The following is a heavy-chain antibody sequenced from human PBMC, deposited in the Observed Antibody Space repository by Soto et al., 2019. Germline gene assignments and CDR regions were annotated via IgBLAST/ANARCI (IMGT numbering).Heavy chain of an antibody. CDR1: GYTFENYD. CDR2: MNPKSGNT. D-gene: IGHD4-17*01. CDR3: VRVYGEIDY. V-gene: IGHV1-8*02. Sequence: ASVKVSCKASGYTFENYDISWVRQATGQGLEWMGWMNPKSGNTGYAQQFQGRVIMTRSTSISTAYMELSSLRSEDTAVYYCVRVYGEIDYWGPGTLVTVSS. J-gene: IGHJ4*02.